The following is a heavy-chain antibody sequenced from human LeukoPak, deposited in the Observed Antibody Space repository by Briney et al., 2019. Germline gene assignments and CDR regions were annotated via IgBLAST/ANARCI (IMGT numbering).Heavy chain of an antibody. J-gene: IGHJ3*02. CDR2: ISGGGSTT. CDR3: AKDQGERYFDWLLLDAFAI. Sequence: PGGSLRLSCAASGFTFSSYAMSWVRQAPGKGLEWVSSISGGGSTTYYADFMKGRFTISRDNSKDTLYLQRNSLGAEDPALYYWAKDQGERYFDWLLLDAFAISGQRTMVTVPS. V-gene: IGHV3-23*01. D-gene: IGHD3-9*01. CDR1: GFTFSSYA.